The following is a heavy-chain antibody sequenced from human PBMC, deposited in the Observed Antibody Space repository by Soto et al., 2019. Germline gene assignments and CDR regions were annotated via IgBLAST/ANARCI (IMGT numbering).Heavy chain of an antibody. CDR2: ISAYNGNT. D-gene: IGHD6-13*01. V-gene: IGHV1-18*01. CDR1: GYTFTSYG. J-gene: IGHJ4*02. CDR3: ARARFSLEQLVISPSDH. Sequence: QVQLVQSGTEVKKPGASVKVSCKASGYTFTSYGISWVRQAPGQGLEWMGWISAYNGNTNYAQKLQDRVTMTTETSTSTAYMEIRGLSSDDTAVYYCARARFSLEQLVISPSDHWGQGTLVTVSS.